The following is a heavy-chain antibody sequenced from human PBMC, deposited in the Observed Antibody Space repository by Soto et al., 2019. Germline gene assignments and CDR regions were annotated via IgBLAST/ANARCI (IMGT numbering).Heavy chain of an antibody. CDR2: INHSGST. V-gene: IGHV4-34*01. Sequence: QVQLQQWGAGLLKPSETLSLTCAVYGGSFSGYYWSWIRQPPGKGLEWIGEINHSGSTNYNPSLTSRVTISVDTSKNQFSLKLSSVTAADTAVYYCARGRGYCSSTSCYQPHFDYWGQGTLVTVSS. J-gene: IGHJ4*02. CDR1: GGSFSGYY. D-gene: IGHD2-2*01. CDR3: ARGRGYCSSTSCYQPHFDY.